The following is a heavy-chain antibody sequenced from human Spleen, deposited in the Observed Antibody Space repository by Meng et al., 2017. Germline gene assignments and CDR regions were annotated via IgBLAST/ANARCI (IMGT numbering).Heavy chain of an antibody. CDR3: VHSEVTTYYFDY. J-gene: IGHJ4*02. CDR2: IYWNDDG. D-gene: IGHD4-17*01. CDR1: GFSLSTSGVG. V-gene: IGHV2-5*01. Sequence: QLPLKESGPTLVKPTPALTLTCTFSGFSLSTSGVGVGWIRQPPGKAPEWLALIYWNDDGRYSPSLKSRLTITKDISRNQVVLTMTNMDPVDTATYFCVHSEVTTYYFDYWGQGILVTVSS.